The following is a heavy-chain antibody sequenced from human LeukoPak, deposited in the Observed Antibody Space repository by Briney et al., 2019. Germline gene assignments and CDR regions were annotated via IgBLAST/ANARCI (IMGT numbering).Heavy chain of an antibody. CDR3: ARRTQNFFDP. CDR2: IHPGDSNN. Sequence: GESLKISCKGSGYSFTNYWIGWVRQMPGKGLEWMGIIHPGDSNNRYSPSFQGQVTISADKSINTAYLQWSSLKASDTAMYYCARRTQNFFDPWGQGTLVTVSS. V-gene: IGHV5-51*01. CDR1: GYSFTNYW. J-gene: IGHJ5*02. D-gene: IGHD1-1*01.